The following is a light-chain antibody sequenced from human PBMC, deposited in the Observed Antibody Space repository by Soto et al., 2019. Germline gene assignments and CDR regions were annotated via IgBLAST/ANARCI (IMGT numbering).Light chain of an antibody. J-gene: IGKJ1*01. CDR1: QSVSSSY. V-gene: IGKV3-20*01. Sequence: EIVLTQSPGTLSLSPGERATLSCRASQSVSSSYLAWYQQKPGQSPRLLIFGASSRATGTPDRFSGSGSGKDFTLTISRLEPEDVAVYYCQQYDTSPRTFGQGTTVEIK. CDR2: GAS. CDR3: QQYDTSPRT.